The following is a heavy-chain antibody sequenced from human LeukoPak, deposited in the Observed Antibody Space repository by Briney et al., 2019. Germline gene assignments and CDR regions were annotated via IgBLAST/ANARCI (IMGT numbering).Heavy chain of an antibody. V-gene: IGHV3-48*04. CDR3: ASHYSVITGGGYCSGGSCYTTAYHAFDI. J-gene: IGHJ3*02. D-gene: IGHD2-15*01. CDR1: GFTFSSYS. Sequence: PRGSLRLSCAASGFTFSSYSMNWVRQAPGKGLEWVSYISSSSSTIYYADSVKGRFTISRDNAKNSLYLQMNSLRAEDTAVYYCASHYSVITGGGYCSGGSCYTTAYHAFDIWGQGTMVTVSS. CDR2: ISSSSSTI.